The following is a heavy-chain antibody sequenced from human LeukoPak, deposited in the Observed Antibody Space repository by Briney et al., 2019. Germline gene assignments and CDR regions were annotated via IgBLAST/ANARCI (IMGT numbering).Heavy chain of an antibody. CDR1: GFTCSDCY. Sequence: GGSLRLSCAASGFTCSDCYMSWIRQAPGKGLEWVSYISSGGSTIYYADSVKGRFTISRDNAKNSLYLQMNSLRAEDTAVYYCARERRGSGSSLDYWGQGTLVTVSS. J-gene: IGHJ4*02. CDR2: ISSGGSTI. D-gene: IGHD3-10*01. CDR3: ARERRGSGSSLDY. V-gene: IGHV3-11*01.